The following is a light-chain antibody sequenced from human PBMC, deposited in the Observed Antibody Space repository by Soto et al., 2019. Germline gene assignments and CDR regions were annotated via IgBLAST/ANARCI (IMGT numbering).Light chain of an antibody. CDR3: QQYGSSLSIT. Sequence: EIVLTQSPGSLSLSPGERATLSCRASQSVSNNYLAWFQQKPGQAPRLLIYDASSRATGIADRFGGDGSGTDFTLTISRLEPEDFAVYYCQQYGSSLSITFGQGTRLEIK. V-gene: IGKV3-20*01. J-gene: IGKJ5*01. CDR2: DAS. CDR1: QSVSNNY.